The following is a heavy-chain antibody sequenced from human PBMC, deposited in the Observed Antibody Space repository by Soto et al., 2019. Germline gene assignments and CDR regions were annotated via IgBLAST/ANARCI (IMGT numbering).Heavy chain of an antibody. CDR1: GFTFSSYA. CDR3: AKGRGQNCTFDY. CDR2: ISGSGGTA. Sequence: EVQLLESGGGSVQPGGSLRLSCAASGFTFSSYAMPWVRRPRGKGREWVSSISGSGGTAYYADSVKGRFPISIDSLVNTLYLQINSLRAEDTAVYYCAKGRGQNCTFDYWGQGTLVTVSP. J-gene: IGHJ4*02. V-gene: IGHV3-23*01. D-gene: IGHD3-10*01.